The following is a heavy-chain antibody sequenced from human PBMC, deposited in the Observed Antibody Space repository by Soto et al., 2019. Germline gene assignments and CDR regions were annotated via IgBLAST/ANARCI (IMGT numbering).Heavy chain of an antibody. J-gene: IGHJ4*02. D-gene: IGHD5-18*01. CDR2: ISYSGST. CDR1: GGSVSSGSSC. CDR3: ARSGYSYGPNPLLY. Sequence: SETLSLTCSVSGGSVSSGSSCWSWIRQAPGKGPEWIGYISYSGSTYYNPSLKSRVTISVDTSKNQFSLKLSSVTAADTAVYYRARSGYSYGPNPLLYWGQGTLVTVSS. V-gene: IGHV4-31*03.